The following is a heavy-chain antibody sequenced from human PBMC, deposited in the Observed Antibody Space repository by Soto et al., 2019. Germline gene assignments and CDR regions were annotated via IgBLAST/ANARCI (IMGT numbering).Heavy chain of an antibody. CDR1: GYTFTSYY. V-gene: IGHV1-46*03. J-gene: IGHJ3*02. CDR3: ASREDYCDSQNAFDI. Sequence: QVQLVQSGAEVKKPGASVKVSCKASGYTFTSYYMHWVRQAPGQGLEWMGIINPSGGSTSYAQKFHGRDTMTSDTSTSTVYMELSSLRSEDTAVYYCASREDYCDSQNAFDIWGQGTMVTVSS. D-gene: IGHD4-17*01. CDR2: INPSGGST.